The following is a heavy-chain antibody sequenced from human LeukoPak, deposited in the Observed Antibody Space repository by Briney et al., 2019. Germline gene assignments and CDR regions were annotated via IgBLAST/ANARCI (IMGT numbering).Heavy chain of an antibody. J-gene: IGHJ4*02. CDR2: ISGSGGST. CDR1: GVTLSSYA. Sequence: GGSLRLSCEASGVTLSSYAMSWVRQAPGKGLEWVSAISGSGGSTYYADSVKGRFTVSRDNSKNTLFLQMNSLRAEDTAVYYCAKDGGLWVSAHWGDSWGRGTLVTVSS. V-gene: IGHV3-23*01. CDR3: AKDGGLWVSAHWGDS. D-gene: IGHD7-27*01.